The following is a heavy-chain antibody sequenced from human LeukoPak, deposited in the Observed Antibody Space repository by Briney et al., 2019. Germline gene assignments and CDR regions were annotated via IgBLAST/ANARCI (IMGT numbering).Heavy chain of an antibody. CDR1: GFTFSSYG. J-gene: IGHJ3*02. Sequence: GGSLRLSCAASGFTFSSYGMHWVRQAPGKGLGWQAFVRIEGINTFYAESVKGRFTISRDNSKNTLYLQMNSLRAEDTAVYYCARGSLGEFYYDILTGYYKSPDGGAFDIWGQGTMVTVSS. V-gene: IGHV3-30*02. D-gene: IGHD3-9*01. CDR2: VRIEGINT. CDR3: ARGSLGEFYYDILTGYYKSPDGGAFDI.